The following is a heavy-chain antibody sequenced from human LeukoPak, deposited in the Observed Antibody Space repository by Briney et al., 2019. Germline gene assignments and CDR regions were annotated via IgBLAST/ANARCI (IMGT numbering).Heavy chain of an antibody. CDR2: IYPGDSDT. Sequence: GESLKISCKGSGYSFTSYWIGWVRQMPGKGLEWMGIIYPGDSDTRYSPSFQGQVTISADKSISTAYLQWSSLKASDTAMYYCARQTYYDFWSGYTQPFDIWGQGTMVTVSS. CDR3: ARQTYYDFWSGYTQPFDI. D-gene: IGHD3-3*01. V-gene: IGHV5-51*01. J-gene: IGHJ3*02. CDR1: GYSFTSYW.